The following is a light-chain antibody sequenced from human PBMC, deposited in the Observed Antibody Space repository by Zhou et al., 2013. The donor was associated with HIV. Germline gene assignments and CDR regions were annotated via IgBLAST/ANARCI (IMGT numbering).Light chain of an antibody. CDR2: GAS. V-gene: IGKV3D-20*02. J-gene: IGKJ5*01. CDR3: QQRISWPIT. CDR1: QSVSSNY. Sequence: EIVLTQSPGTLSLSPGERATLSCRASQSVSSNYLAWYQQRPGQAPRRLIYGASNRATGIPDRFSGDGSGTDFTLTISRLEPEDFAVYYCQQRISWPITFGQGTRLEI.